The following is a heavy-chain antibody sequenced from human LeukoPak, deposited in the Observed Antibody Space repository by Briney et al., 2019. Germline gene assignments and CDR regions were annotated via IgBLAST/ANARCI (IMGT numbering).Heavy chain of an antibody. D-gene: IGHD2-15*01. J-gene: IGHJ5*02. Sequence: GASVKVSCKASGYTFTGYYLHWVRQAPGQGLEWMGWINPNSGGTNYAQKFQGRVTMTRDTSISTAYMDLSRLRSDDTAVYYCARGYCSGGSCYRYNWFDPWGQGTLVTVSS. CDR3: ARGYCSGGSCYRYNWFDP. CDR2: INPNSGGT. CDR1: GYTFTGYY. V-gene: IGHV1-2*02.